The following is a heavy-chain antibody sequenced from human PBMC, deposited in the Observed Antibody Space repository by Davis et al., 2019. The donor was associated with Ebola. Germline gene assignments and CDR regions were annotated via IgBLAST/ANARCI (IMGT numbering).Heavy chain of an antibody. J-gene: IGHJ4*02. V-gene: IGHV1-2*02. CDR3: ARALNYYFDY. D-gene: IGHD1-20*01. CDR2: INPNSGDT. Sequence: SVNVSCKASGYTFIGYYMHWVRQAPGQRLEWMGWINPNSGDTDYAQNLQGRVTMTRDTSISTAYMELRRLSSDDTAVYYCARALNYYFDYWGQGTLVTVSS. CDR1: GYTFIGYY.